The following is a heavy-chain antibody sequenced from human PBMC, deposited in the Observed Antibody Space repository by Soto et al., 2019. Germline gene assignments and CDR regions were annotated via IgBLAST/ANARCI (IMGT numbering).Heavy chain of an antibody. CDR2: MLYSGLT. Sequence: SETLSLTCAVSGDSITSIYHWAWIRQPPGRGLEWVASMLYSGLTYYNPSLKSRVTLSVDTSKNQFSVRLNSVTASDTAVYYCAPLTVSLSGPYGIHVWGQGTTVTV. V-gene: IGHV4-38-2*01. D-gene: IGHD2-15*01. CDR3: APLTVSLSGPYGIHV. CDR1: GDSITSIYH. J-gene: IGHJ6*02.